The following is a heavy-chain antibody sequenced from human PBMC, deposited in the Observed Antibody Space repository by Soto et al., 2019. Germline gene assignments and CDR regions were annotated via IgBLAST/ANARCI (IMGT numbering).Heavy chain of an antibody. CDR2: IWYDGSNK. D-gene: IGHD6-19*01. CDR1: GFTFSGHA. V-gene: IGHV3-33*01. Sequence: QVRLVESGGGVAQPGRSLRLSCTVSGFTFSGHAMHWVRQAPGKGLEWVTQIWYDGSNKYYAESVKGRFTISRDNSKNTLYLQMNSLRVEDTAVYYCARDGQGLAPYALDVWGQGTSVTVSS. CDR3: ARDGQGLAPYALDV. J-gene: IGHJ6*02.